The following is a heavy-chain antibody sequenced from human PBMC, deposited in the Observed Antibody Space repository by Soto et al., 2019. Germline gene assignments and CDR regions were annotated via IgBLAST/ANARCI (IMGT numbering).Heavy chain of an antibody. CDR2: IDAGNGNT. D-gene: IGHD2-21*01. Sequence: ASVKVSCKASGYTFTSYTIHWVRQAPGQRPEWMGWIDAGNGNTKYSQKFQGRVTITRDTSASIIYMELSSLRSEDGAVYYCARDDSSDGPTRFDYWGQGTLVTVSS. CDR1: GYTFTSYT. V-gene: IGHV1-3*01. CDR3: ARDDSSDGPTRFDY. J-gene: IGHJ4*02.